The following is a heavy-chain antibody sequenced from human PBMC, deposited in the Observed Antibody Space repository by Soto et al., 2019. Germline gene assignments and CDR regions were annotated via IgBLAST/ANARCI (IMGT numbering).Heavy chain of an antibody. D-gene: IGHD2-15*01. Sequence: GGSLRLSCAASGFTFDDYAMHWVRQAPGKGLEWVSGISWNSGSIGYADSVKGRFTISRDNAKNSLYLQMNSLRAEDTALYYCAKDFPAGSTVIAATAFDIWGQGTMVTVSS. V-gene: IGHV3-9*01. CDR2: ISWNSGSI. CDR1: GFTFDDYA. CDR3: AKDFPAGSTVIAATAFDI. J-gene: IGHJ3*02.